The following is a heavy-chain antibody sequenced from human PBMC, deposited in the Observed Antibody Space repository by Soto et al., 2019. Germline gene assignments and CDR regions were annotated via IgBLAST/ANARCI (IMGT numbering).Heavy chain of an antibody. CDR2: IYHSGST. D-gene: IGHD1-26*01. CDR3: ARGSNSGYIDY. CDR1: GGSISSGGYS. J-gene: IGHJ4*02. V-gene: IGHV4-30-2*01. Sequence: SETLSLTCAVPGGSISSGGYSWSWIRQPPGKGLEWIGYIYHSGSTYYNPSLKSRVTISVDRSKNQFSLKLSSVTAADTAVYYCARGSNSGYIDYWGQGTLVTVSS.